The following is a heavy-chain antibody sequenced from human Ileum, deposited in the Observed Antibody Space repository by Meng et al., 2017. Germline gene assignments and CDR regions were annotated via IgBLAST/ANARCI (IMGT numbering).Heavy chain of an antibody. CDR2: IFQSGRT. V-gene: IGHV4-4*02. J-gene: IGHJ4*02. CDR1: GTW. CDR3: ATSNDRDVYYLGY. D-gene: IGHD3-22*01. Sequence: VPLRDAAPSLAQPSGTLSFTWLVPGTWWSWVRQPPGKGLEWIGEIFQSGRTNYNPSLKSRVTISIDKSKSQISLQLSAVTAADTAVYSCATSNDRDVYYLGYWGQGTLVTVSS.